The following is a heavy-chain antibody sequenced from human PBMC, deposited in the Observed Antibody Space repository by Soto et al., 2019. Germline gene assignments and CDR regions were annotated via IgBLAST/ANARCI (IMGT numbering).Heavy chain of an antibody. CDR2: IDPSDSYT. CDR3: ARYPGYSGYDGLW. D-gene: IGHD5-12*01. V-gene: IGHV5-10-1*01. CDR1: GYSFTSYG. Sequence: PXESLKISRKGSGYSFTSYGLSWVRQMPGKGLDWMGSIDPSDSYTNYSPSFQGHVTISADKSISTAYLQWSSLKASDTAMYYCARYPGYSGYDGLWWRQGTLVTVSS. J-gene: IGHJ4*02.